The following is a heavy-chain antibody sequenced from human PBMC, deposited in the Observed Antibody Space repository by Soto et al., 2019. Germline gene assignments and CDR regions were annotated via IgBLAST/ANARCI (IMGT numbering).Heavy chain of an antibody. V-gene: IGHV3-23*01. D-gene: IGHD3-10*01. Sequence: GGSLRLSCAASGFTFSSYAMSWVRQAPGKGLEWVSAISGSGGSTYYADSVKGRFTISRDNSKNTLYLQMNSLRAEDTAVYYCAKVESYGSGSYEDFDYWGQGTLVTVSS. CDR3: AKVESYGSGSYEDFDY. CDR2: ISGSGGST. CDR1: GFTFSSYA. J-gene: IGHJ4*02.